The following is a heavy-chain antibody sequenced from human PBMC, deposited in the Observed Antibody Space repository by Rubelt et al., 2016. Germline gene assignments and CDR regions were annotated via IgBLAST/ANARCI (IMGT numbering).Heavy chain of an antibody. V-gene: IGHV4-39*07. J-gene: IGHJ4*02. Sequence: QLQLHESGPGLVKPSETLSLTCTVSGGSISSITYKWAWVRQPPEKGLEWIASIHYSGRTDYNPSLKSRVNISLYTSKNQVSLKLNCVTAADTAGYYCARDLSGYNSYWGQGTLVTVSS. CDR1: GGSISSITYK. CDR3: ARDLSGYNSY. D-gene: IGHD5-24*01. CDR2: IHYSGRT.